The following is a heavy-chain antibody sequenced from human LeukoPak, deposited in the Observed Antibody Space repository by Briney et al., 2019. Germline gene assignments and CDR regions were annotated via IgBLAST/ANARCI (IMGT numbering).Heavy chain of an antibody. CDR3: ATVGWSAFMVRGVGIDY. J-gene: IGHJ4*02. D-gene: IGHD3-10*01. CDR1: GYTFTSYY. V-gene: IGHV1-46*01. Sequence: ASVKVSCKASGYTFTSYYMHWVRQAPGQGLEWMGIINPSGGSTSYAQKFQGRVTMTEDTSTDTAYMELSSLRSEDTAVYYCATVGWSAFMVRGVGIDYWGQGTLVTVSS. CDR2: INPSGGST.